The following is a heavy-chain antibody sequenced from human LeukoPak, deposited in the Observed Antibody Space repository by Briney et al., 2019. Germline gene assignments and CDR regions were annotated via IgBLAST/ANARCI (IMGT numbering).Heavy chain of an antibody. D-gene: IGHD3-22*01. CDR3: ARARRNYDSLDY. CDR2: INPSGGST. CDR1: GYTFTSYY. J-gene: IGHJ4*02. V-gene: IGHV1-46*01. Sequence: ASVKVSCKASGYTFTSYYLHWVRQAPGQGPEWMGIINPSGGSTSYAQKFQGRVTMTRDTSTSTVYMQLSSLRSEDTAVYYCARARRNYDSLDYWGQGTLVTVSS.